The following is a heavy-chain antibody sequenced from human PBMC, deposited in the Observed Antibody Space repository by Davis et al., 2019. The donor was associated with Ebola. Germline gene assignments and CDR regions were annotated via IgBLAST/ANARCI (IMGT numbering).Heavy chain of an antibody. J-gene: IGHJ6*02. CDR3: ARHAPSTSYTNAAYYYYYGMDV. CDR2: IYYSGST. V-gene: IGHV4-39*01. CDR1: GGSISSSSYY. D-gene: IGHD2-2*01. Sequence: PSETLSLTCTVSGGSISSSSYYWGWIRQPPGKGLEWIGSIYYSGSTYYNPSLKSRVTISVDTSKNQFSLKLSSVTAADTAVYYCARHAPSTSYTNAAYYYYYGMDVWGQGTTVTVSS.